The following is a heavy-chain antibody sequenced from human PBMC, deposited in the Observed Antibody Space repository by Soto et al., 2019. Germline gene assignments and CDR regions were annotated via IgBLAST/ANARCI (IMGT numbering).Heavy chain of an antibody. CDR3: AGSIVVVAATIGGFDY. D-gene: IGHD2-15*01. J-gene: IGHJ4*02. V-gene: IGHV4-31*03. CDR1: GGSISSGGYY. CDR2: IYYSGST. Sequence: QVQLQESGPGLVKPSQTLSLTCTVSGGSISSGGYYWSWIRQHPGKGLEWIGYIYYSGSTYYNPPLRSRVTISVDTSKNQFSLKLSSVTAADTAVYYCAGSIVVVAATIGGFDYWGQGTLVTVSS.